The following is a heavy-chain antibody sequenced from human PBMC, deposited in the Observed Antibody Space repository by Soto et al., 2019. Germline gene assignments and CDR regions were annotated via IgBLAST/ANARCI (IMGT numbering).Heavy chain of an antibody. Sequence: ASVKVSCKASGYTFTSYGISWVRQAPGQGLEWMGWISAYNGNTNYAQKLQGRVTMTTDTSTSTAYMELRSLRSDDTAVYYCARGGCEQLVTEIWCVPCDQGSLGTGSS. CDR3: ARGGCEQLVTEIWCVP. CDR2: ISAYNGNT. J-gene: IGHJ5*02. V-gene: IGHV1-18*01. D-gene: IGHD6-6*01. CDR1: GYTFTSYG.